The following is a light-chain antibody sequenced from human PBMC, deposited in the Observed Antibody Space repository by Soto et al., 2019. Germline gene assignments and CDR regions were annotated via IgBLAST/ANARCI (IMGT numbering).Light chain of an antibody. V-gene: IGKV3-11*01. CDR1: PSVSSY. CDR3: QQRSKLYT. Sequence: EIVLTQSPATLSLSPGERATLSCRASPSVSSYLAGYQQKPGQAPRHLNHEASIRATGIPARFSGSGSGTDFTHTTSRLEAEESEVDAYQQRSKLYTFGPGTKLESK. CDR2: EAS. J-gene: IGKJ2*01.